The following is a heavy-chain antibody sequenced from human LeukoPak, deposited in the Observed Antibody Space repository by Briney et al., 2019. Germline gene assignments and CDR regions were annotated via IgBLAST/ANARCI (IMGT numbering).Heavy chain of an antibody. CDR2: IIPILGIA. D-gene: IGHD1-26*01. Sequence: SVKVSCKASGGTFSSYAISWVRQAPGQGLEWMGRIIPILGIANYAQKFQGRVTITADKSTSTAYMELSSLRSEDTAVYHCARDNLEEPFDPWGQGTLVTVSS. V-gene: IGHV1-69*04. CDR1: GGTFSSYA. J-gene: IGHJ5*02. CDR3: ARDNLEEPFDP.